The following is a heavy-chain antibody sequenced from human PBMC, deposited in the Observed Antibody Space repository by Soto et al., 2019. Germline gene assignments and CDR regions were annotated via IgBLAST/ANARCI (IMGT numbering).Heavy chain of an antibody. J-gene: IGHJ4*02. CDR3: ARVRVDSSGYYQAN. Sequence: GASVKVSYKTSGYTFTGFYIHWARQAPGQGLEWMGWINPNSGGSFCAQDFQGRVIMTRDTSISTAYMEVSRLTSDDTAVYYCARVRVDSSGYYQANWGQGTLVTVSS. CDR1: GYTFTGFY. CDR2: INPNSGGS. D-gene: IGHD3-22*01. V-gene: IGHV1-2*02.